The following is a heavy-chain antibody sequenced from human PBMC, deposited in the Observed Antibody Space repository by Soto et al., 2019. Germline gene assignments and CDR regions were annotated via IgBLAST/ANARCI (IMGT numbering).Heavy chain of an antibody. J-gene: IGHJ6*02. V-gene: IGHV1-3*01. CDR2: INAGNGNT. CDR1: GYTFTSYA. Sequence: GASVKVSCKASGYTFTSYAMHWVRQAPGQRLEWMGWINAGNGNTKYSQKFQGRVTITRDTSASTAYMELSSLRSEDTAVYYCARGGYGDYYYYYGMDVWGQGTTVTVS. D-gene: IGHD4-17*01. CDR3: ARGGYGDYYYYYGMDV.